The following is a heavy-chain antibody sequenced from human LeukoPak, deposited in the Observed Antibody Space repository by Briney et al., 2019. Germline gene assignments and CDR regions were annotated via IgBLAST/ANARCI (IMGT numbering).Heavy chain of an antibody. CDR3: VKDLFLFGRGYDFAGIFDY. D-gene: IGHD5-12*01. CDR1: GFTFSTYG. CDR2: ISSEGSNK. Sequence: PGGSLRLSCAASGFTFSTYGMHWVRQAPGKGLEWVAVISSEGSNKYYADSVKGRFTISRDNSKNTLPLQMSTLRAEDTATYYCVKDLFLFGRGYDFAGIFDYWGQGTLVTVSS. J-gene: IGHJ4*02. V-gene: IGHV3-30*18.